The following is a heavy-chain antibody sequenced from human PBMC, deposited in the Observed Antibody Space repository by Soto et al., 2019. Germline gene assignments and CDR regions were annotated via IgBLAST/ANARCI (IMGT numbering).Heavy chain of an antibody. Sequence: SEPLSLTCTVSGGSISSYYWSWIRQPPGKGLEWIGYIYYSGSTNYNPSLKSRVTISVDTSKNQFSLKLSSVTAADTAVYYCARGPQLWFDYWGQGTLVTVSS. J-gene: IGHJ4*02. CDR1: GGSISSYY. D-gene: IGHD5-18*01. CDR3: ARGPQLWFDY. V-gene: IGHV4-59*01. CDR2: IYYSGST.